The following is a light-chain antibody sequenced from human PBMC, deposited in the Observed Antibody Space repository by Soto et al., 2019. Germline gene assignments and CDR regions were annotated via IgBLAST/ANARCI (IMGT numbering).Light chain of an antibody. V-gene: IGKV3D-15*01. CDR3: QQHNQWPIT. CDR1: QSAGNF. Sequence: EIVMTQSPATLSVSPGETASLSCRASQSAGNFLACYQQKPGQAPRLLIYYISTRATGIPARFSGSGSGTEFTLTINSLQSEDSAVYYCQQHNQWPITFGQGTRLEIK. CDR2: YIS. J-gene: IGKJ5*01.